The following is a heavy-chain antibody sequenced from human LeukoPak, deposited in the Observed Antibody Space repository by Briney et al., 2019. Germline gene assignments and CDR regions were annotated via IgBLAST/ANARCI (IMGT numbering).Heavy chain of an antibody. J-gene: IGHJ3*02. Sequence: GGSLRLSCAASGFTFSSYWMSWVRQAPGRGLEWVSVIRNDGSTHYADSVKGRFTTSRDNSKNTVYLQMNSLRTEDTAMYYCARGGAFDIWGQGTMVTVSS. CDR2: IRNDGST. D-gene: IGHD3-10*01. CDR1: GFTFSSYW. V-gene: IGHV3-53*01. CDR3: ARGGAFDI.